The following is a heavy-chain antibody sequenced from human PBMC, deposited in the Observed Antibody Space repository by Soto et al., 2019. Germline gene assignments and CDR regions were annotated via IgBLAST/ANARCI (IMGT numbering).Heavy chain of an antibody. D-gene: IGHD3-10*01. V-gene: IGHV3-53*01. CDR3: PTQPGGGGY. CDR1: GFTVSNNY. J-gene: IGHJ4*02. Sequence: EVQLVESGGGLIQPGGSLRLSCAVSGFTVSNNYMSWVRQAPGKGLEGVSVIYSGGYTAYGDSVKGRFTISRDNSKNTTYLQKNCRGAPDPAVYYWPTQPGGGGYWGQGTLVTVSS. CDR2: IYSGGYT.